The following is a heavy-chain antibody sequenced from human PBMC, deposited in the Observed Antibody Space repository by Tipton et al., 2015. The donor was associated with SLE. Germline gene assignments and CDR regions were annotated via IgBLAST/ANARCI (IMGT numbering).Heavy chain of an antibody. CDR2: INHSGST. D-gene: IGHD3-9*01. J-gene: IGHJ3*02. Sequence: TLSLTCTVSGDSISSGGYYWSWIRQPPGKGLEWIGEINHSGSTNYKPSLKSRVTVSVDTSKNQFSLKLSSVTAADTAIYYCASGILTGNAAFDTWGPGTMVTVSS. CDR1: GDSISSGGYY. CDR3: ASGILTGNAAFDT. V-gene: IGHV4-34*01.